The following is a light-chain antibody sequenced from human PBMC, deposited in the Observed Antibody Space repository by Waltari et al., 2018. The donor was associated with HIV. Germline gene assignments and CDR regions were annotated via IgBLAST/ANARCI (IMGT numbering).Light chain of an antibody. V-gene: IGLV1-44*01. CDR3: AAWDATLKALL. J-gene: IGLJ2*01. CDR2: SNN. CDR1: DSNIGSDV. Sequence: QSVLTQPPSASGTPGQRVTISCSGSDSNIGSDVVTWYQQLPGTAPKLLIYSNNHRPSGVPDRFSGSKSGTSASLTISGLQSEDEGSYYCAAWDATLKALLFGGGTKLTVL.